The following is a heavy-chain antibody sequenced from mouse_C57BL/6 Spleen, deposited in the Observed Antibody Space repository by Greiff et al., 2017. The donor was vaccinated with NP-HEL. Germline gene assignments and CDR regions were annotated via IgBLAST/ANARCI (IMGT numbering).Heavy chain of an antibody. CDR1: GYAFSSSW. CDR2: IYPGDGDT. CDR3: ARDYYFDY. Sequence: QVQLQQSGPELVKPGASVKISCKASGYAFSSSWMNWVKQRPGKGLEWIGRIYPGDGDTNYNGKFKGKANRTADKSSSTAYMQLSSLTSEDSAVYFCARDYYFDYWGQGTTLTVSS. J-gene: IGHJ2*01. V-gene: IGHV1-82*01.